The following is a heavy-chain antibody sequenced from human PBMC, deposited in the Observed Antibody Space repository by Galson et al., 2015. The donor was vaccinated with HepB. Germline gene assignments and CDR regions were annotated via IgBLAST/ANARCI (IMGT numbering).Heavy chain of an antibody. Sequence: SVKVSCKASGYTFTSYGISWVRQAPGQGLEWMGWISAYNGNTNYAQKLQGRVTMTTDTSTSTAYMELRGLRSDDTAVYYCARDRRRGVAAAGPDYWGQGTLVTVSS. CDR2: ISAYNGNT. J-gene: IGHJ4*02. CDR1: GYTFTSYG. V-gene: IGHV1-18*01. CDR3: ARDRRRGVAAAGPDY. D-gene: IGHD6-13*01.